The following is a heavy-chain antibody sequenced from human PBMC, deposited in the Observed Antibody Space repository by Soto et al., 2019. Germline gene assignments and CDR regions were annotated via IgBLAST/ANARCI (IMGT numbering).Heavy chain of an antibody. CDR3: ARDLGWLVLFVY. D-gene: IGHD6-19*01. CDR2: IVVGSGNT. CDR1: GFTFTSSA. V-gene: IGHV1-58*01. Sequence: SVKVSCKASGFTFTSSAVQWVRQARGQRLEWIGWIVVGSGNTNYAQKFQERVTITRDMSTSTAYMELSSLRSEDTAVYYCARDLGWLVLFVYWGQGTLVTVSS. J-gene: IGHJ4*02.